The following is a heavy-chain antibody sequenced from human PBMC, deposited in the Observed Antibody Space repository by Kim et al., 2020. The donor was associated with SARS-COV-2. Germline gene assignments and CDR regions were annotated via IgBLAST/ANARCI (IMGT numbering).Heavy chain of an antibody. CDR3: ARRPCDYFDS. CDR1: GGSITTRTYQ. CDR2: VYYTGAT. Sequence: SETLSLTCSVSGGSITTRTYQWDWIRQPPGKGLEWIGSVYYTGATYYNPSLKSRVTISMDTSKNQFSLTLHSVTAADTTVYYCARRPCDYFDSWGQGTLV. D-gene: IGHD2-21*01. V-gene: IGHV4-39*01. J-gene: IGHJ4*02.